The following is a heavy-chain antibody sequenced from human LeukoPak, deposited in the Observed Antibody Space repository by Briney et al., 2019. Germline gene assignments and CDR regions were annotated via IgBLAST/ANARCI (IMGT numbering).Heavy chain of an antibody. CDR3: ARSPRGYSYGYLIY. J-gene: IGHJ4*02. V-gene: IGHV4-59*01. CDR2: IYYSGST. CDR1: GGSISSYY. D-gene: IGHD5-18*01. Sequence: SETLSLTCTVSGGSISSYYWSWIRQPPGKGLEWIGYIYYSGSTNYNPSLKSRVTISVDTTKNQFSLKLSSVTAADTAVYYCARSPRGYSYGYLIYWGQGTLVTVSS.